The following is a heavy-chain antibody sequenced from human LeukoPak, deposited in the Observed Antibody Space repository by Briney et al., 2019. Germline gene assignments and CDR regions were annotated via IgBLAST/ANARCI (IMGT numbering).Heavy chain of an antibody. D-gene: IGHD6-19*01. CDR3: ASHESSSGWYRYAFDI. CDR2: IKQDGSEK. Sequence: PGGSLRLSCAASGFTFSSYWMSWVRQAPGKGLEWVANIKQDGSEKYYVDSVKGRFTISRDNSKNTLYLQMNSLRAEDTAVYYCASHESSSGWYRYAFDIWGQGTMVTVSS. J-gene: IGHJ3*02. V-gene: IGHV3-7*03. CDR1: GFTFSSYW.